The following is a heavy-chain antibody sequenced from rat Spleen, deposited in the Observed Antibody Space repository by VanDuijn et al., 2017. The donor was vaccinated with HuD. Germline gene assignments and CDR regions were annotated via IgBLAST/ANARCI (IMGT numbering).Heavy chain of an antibody. CDR2: ISSDGSTP. Sequence: EVQLVESGGGLVQPGRSLKLSCITSGFTFSDYYMAWVRQTPTKGLEWVATISSDGSTPYYRDSVRGRFTISRDNAKSTLYLQMNSLRSEDTATYYCTRDLYSFDYWGQGVMVTVSS. V-gene: IGHV5-20*01. CDR3: TRDLYSFDY. J-gene: IGHJ2*01. CDR1: GFTFSDYY.